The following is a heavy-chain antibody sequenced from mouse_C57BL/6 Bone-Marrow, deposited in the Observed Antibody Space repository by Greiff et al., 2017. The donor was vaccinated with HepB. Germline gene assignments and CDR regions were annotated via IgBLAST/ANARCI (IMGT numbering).Heavy chain of an antibody. CDR3: AKNRGLWGNYAMDY. J-gene: IGHJ4*01. CDR2: IWRGGST. Sequence: VKVVESGPGLVQPSQCLSITCTVSGFSLTSYGVHWVRQSPGKGLEWLGVIWRGGSTDYNAAFMSRLSITKDNSKSQVFFKMSSLQADDTAIYYCAKNRGLWGNYAMDYWGQGTSVTVSS. CDR1: GFSLTSYG. V-gene: IGHV2-5*01. D-gene: IGHD1-1*02.